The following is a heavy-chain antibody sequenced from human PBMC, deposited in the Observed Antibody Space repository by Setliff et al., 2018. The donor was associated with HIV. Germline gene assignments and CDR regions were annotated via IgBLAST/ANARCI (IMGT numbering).Heavy chain of an antibody. Sequence: GESLKISCVASGFTFSRYWMSWVRQAPGKGLEFVANIKEDGSVTNYVDSVKGRFTISRDNAKNLVFLQMSSLRAEDTAAYYCARDPGSSSFDYWGQGTPGTVSS. CDR3: ARDPGSSSFDY. D-gene: IGHD6-19*01. CDR1: GFTFSRYW. V-gene: IGHV3-7*03. CDR2: IKEDGSVT. J-gene: IGHJ4*02.